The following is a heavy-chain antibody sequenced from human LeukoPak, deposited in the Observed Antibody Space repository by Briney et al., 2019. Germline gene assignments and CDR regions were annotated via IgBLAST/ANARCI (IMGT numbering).Heavy chain of an antibody. Sequence: GGPLRLSCAASGFTFSSYGTHWVRQAPGKGLEWVAFIRYDGSNKYYADSVKGRFTISRDNSKNTLYLQMNSLRAEDTAVYYCATSSSYYYDSSGPDYWGQGTLVTVSS. D-gene: IGHD3-22*01. V-gene: IGHV3-30*02. CDR2: IRYDGSNK. J-gene: IGHJ4*02. CDR3: ATSSSYYYDSSGPDY. CDR1: GFTFSSYG.